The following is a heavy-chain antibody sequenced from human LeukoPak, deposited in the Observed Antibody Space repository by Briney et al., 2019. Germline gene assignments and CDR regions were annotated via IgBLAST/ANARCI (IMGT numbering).Heavy chain of an antibody. CDR2: INPNSGGT. J-gene: IGHJ5*02. CDR1: GYTFTGYY. Sequence: ASVKVSCKASGYTFTGYYMHWVRQAPGQGLEWMGWINPNSGGTNYAQKFQGRVTMTRDTSISTAYMELSRLRSDDTAVYYCARGRGGSWYDGEFDPWGQGTLVTVSS. D-gene: IGHD2-15*01. CDR3: ARGRGGSWYDGEFDP. V-gene: IGHV1-2*02.